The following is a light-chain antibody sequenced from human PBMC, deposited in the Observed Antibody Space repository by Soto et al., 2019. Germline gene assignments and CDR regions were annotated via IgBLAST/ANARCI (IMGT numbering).Light chain of an antibody. CDR3: QQYNNWPPIT. V-gene: IGKV3-15*01. CDR2: DTS. J-gene: IGKJ5*01. CDR1: QSVSSSY. Sequence: DIVLTQSPATLSLSPGERATLSCRASQSVSSSYLAWYQQKPGQAPRLLIYDTSTRATGIPARFSGSGSGTEFTLTISSLQSEDFAVYYCQQYNNWPPITFGQGTRLEIK.